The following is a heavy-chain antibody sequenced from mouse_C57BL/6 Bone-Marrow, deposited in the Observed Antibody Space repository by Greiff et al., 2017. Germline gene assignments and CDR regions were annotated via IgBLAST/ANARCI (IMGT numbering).Heavy chain of an antibody. J-gene: IGHJ1*03. CDR1: GYTFTDYN. Sequence: VQLQQSGPELVKPGASVKIPCKASGYTFTDYNMDWVKQSHGKSLEWIGDINPNNGGTIYNQKFKGKATLTVDKSSSTAYMELRSLTSEDTAVYYWASSIYYYGSSLWYFDVWGTGTTVTVSS. V-gene: IGHV1-18*01. CDR3: ASSIYYYGSSLWYFDV. D-gene: IGHD1-1*01. CDR2: INPNNGGT.